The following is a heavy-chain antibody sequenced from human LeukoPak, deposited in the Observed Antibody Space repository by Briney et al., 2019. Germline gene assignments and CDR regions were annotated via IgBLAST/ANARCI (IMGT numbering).Heavy chain of an antibody. J-gene: IGHJ4*02. V-gene: IGHV3-7*03. CDR2: IKEDGSEK. Sequence: GGSLRLSCGASGFSFSSYWMSWVRQAPGKGLEWVANIKEDGSEKYYVDSVKGRFTMSRDNAKNSLYLQMNSLRAEDTAVYYCARAGGWAFDYWGQGTLATVSS. D-gene: IGHD6-19*01. CDR3: ARAGGWAFDY. CDR1: GFSFSSYW.